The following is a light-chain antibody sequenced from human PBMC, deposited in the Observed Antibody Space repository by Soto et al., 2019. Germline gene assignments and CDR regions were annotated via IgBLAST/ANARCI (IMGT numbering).Light chain of an antibody. V-gene: IGKV1-39*01. CDR1: QDISGR. CDR2: GAS. Sequence: DIQMTHSPSSLSASIGETVTITCLASQDISGRLNWYQQTRGRVPKLLIYGASNLESGVPSRFSGSGSGTDFTLTISGLLPEDFASYYCQQCYSPPLSFCVGTRGEF. CDR3: QQCYSPPLS. J-gene: IGKJ4*01.